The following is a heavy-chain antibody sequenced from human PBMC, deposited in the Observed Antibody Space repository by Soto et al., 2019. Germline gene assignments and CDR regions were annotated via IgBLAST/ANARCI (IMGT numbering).Heavy chain of an antibody. Sequence: GGSLRLSCAASGFTISSNAMYWFRQAPGKGLEWVSGISDRGDTTHYADSVKGRFTISRDTSKNTLYLQLNTLRADDTAVYYCAKDKPGTTSFDYWGQGTLVTVSS. D-gene: IGHD1-1*01. CDR1: GFTISSNA. CDR2: ISDRGDTT. J-gene: IGHJ4*02. CDR3: AKDKPGTTSFDY. V-gene: IGHV3-23*01.